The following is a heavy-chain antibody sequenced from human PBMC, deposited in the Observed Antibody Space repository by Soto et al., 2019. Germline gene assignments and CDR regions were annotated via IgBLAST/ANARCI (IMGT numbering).Heavy chain of an antibody. CDR1: GFTFSSYA. D-gene: IGHD1-26*01. CDR3: AKTARYSGSYLDY. CDR2: ISYDGSNK. Sequence: QVQAVESGGGVVQPGRSLRLSCVVSGFTFSSYAMHRVRQAPGKGLEWVAVISYDGSNKYYADSVKGRFTISRDNSKNTLYLQMNSLRSEDTAVYYCAKTARYSGSYLDYWGQGTLVTVSS. V-gene: IGHV3-30*18. J-gene: IGHJ4*02.